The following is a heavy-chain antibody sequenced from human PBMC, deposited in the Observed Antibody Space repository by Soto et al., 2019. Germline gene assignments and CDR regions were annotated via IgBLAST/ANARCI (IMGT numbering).Heavy chain of an antibody. CDR3: AKWALNCSSTSCYDVTSYYMDV. CDR1: GFTFSSYA. CDR2: ISGSGGST. J-gene: IGHJ6*03. Sequence: GGSLSLSCAASGFTFSSYAMSWVRQAPGKGLEWVSAISGSGGSTYYADSVKGRFTISRDNSKNTLYLQMNSLRAEDTAVYYCAKWALNCSSTSCYDVTSYYMDVWGKGTTVTVSS. V-gene: IGHV3-23*01. D-gene: IGHD2-2*01.